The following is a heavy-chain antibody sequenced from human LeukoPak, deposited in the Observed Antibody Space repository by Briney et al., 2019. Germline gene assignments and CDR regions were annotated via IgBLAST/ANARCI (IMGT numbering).Heavy chain of an antibody. J-gene: IGHJ6*03. CDR3: AAGYYYSSGSSYMDV. Sequence: SVKVSCKASGFTFTSSTMQWVRQARGQRLEWIGWIVVGSGNTNYAQKFQERVTITRDMSTSTVYMEVSSLRSEDTAVYYCAAGYYYSSGSSYMDVWGKGTTVTISS. V-gene: IGHV1-58*02. D-gene: IGHD3-10*01. CDR1: GFTFTSST. CDR2: IVVGSGNT.